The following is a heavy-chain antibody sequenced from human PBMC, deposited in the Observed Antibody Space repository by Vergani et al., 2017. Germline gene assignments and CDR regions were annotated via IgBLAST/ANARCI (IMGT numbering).Heavy chain of an antibody. CDR2: IYSGGST. CDR3: ARDNYYGMDV. CDR1: GFTVSSNY. V-gene: IGHV3-53*04. Sequence: EVQLVESGGGLVQPGGSLRLSCAASGFTVSSNYMRWVRQAPGKGLECVSVIYSGGSTSYADYVKCRFTISRHNSKNTLYLQMNSLRAEDTAVYYCARDNYYGMDVWGQGTTVTVSS. J-gene: IGHJ6*02.